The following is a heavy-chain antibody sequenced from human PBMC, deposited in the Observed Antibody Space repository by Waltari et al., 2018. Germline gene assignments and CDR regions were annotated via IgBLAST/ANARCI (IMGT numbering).Heavy chain of an antibody. V-gene: IGHV1-8*01. CDR3: ARAGGYYDFWSGYYRLVDY. CDR2: MNPNSGNT. D-gene: IGHD3-3*01. CDR1: GYTFTSYD. Sequence: QVQLVQSGAEVKKPGASVKVSCKASGYTFTSYDINWVRQATGPGLEWMGWMNPNSGNTGYAQKFQGRVTMTRNTSISTAYMELSSLRSEDTAVYYCARAGGYYDFWSGYYRLVDYWGQGTLVTVSS. J-gene: IGHJ4*02.